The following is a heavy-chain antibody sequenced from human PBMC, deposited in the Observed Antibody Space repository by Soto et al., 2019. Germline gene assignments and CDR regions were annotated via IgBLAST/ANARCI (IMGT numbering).Heavy chain of an antibody. CDR2: ISGSGGST. CDR3: AKGVFKQQLVLTYFDY. J-gene: IGHJ4*02. Sequence: PGGSLRLSCAASGFTFSSYAMSWVRQAPGKGLEWVSAISGSGGSTYYADSVKGRFTISRDNSKNTLYLQMNSLRAEDTAVYYCAKGVFKQQLVLTYFDYWGQGTLVTVSS. CDR1: GFTFSSYA. D-gene: IGHD6-13*01. V-gene: IGHV3-23*01.